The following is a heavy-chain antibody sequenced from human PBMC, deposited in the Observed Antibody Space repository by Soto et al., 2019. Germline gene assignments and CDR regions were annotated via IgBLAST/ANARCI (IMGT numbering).Heavy chain of an antibody. Sequence: GASVPVSCQASVYIFVANYIHCVRQAPGQGLEWMGWINPNSGGTNYAQKFQGRVTMTRDTSISTAYMELSRLRSDDTAVYYCARDLESSGYSNWVDPWGQGTLVIVSS. CDR1: VYIFVANY. CDR3: ARDLESSGYSNWVDP. V-gene: IGHV1-2*02. D-gene: IGHD3-22*01. J-gene: IGHJ5*02. CDR2: INPNSGGT.